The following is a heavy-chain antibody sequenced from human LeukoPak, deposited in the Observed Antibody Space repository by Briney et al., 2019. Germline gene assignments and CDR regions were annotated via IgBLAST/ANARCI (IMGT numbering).Heavy chain of an antibody. V-gene: IGHV3-30*03. D-gene: IGHD3-3*01. CDR3: ARDRAWNYFDY. Sequence: PGGSLRLSCAPSGSTFSRHGMHWVRQAPGKGLEWVAIISNDGSRKYYARSVEGRFTISRDNSKNTLYLQMDSLRAEDTAVYYCARDRAWNYFDYWGQGTLVTVSS. CDR1: GSTFSRHG. CDR2: ISNDGSRK. J-gene: IGHJ4*02.